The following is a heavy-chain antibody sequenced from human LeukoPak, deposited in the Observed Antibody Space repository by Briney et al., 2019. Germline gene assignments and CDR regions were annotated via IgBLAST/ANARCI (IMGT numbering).Heavy chain of an antibody. CDR2: IYYTGTT. V-gene: IGHV4-39*07. Sequence: PSETLSLTCTVPGGSISTSTYYWAWIRQPPGKGLEWIGSIYYTGTTYYSPSLKSRVTILLDTSKKQFSLKLRSVTAAGTAVYYCARDRGTWNDDGFDYWGQGTLVTVSS. CDR1: GGSISTSTYY. CDR3: ARDRGTWNDDGFDY. J-gene: IGHJ4*02. D-gene: IGHD1-1*01.